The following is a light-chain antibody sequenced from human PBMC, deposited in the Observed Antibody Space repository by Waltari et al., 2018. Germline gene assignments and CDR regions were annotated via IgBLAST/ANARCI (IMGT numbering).Light chain of an antibody. V-gene: IGLV2-8*01. Sequence: QSALTQPPSASGSPGQSVTISCTGTSSDVGGYNYVSWYQQHPGKAPKPVIYEVSKRPAGVPDRFSGSKSGNTASLTVSGLQAEDEADYYCSSYAGSNYVFGTGTKVTVL. J-gene: IGLJ1*01. CDR1: SSDVGGYNY. CDR3: SSYAGSNYV. CDR2: EVS.